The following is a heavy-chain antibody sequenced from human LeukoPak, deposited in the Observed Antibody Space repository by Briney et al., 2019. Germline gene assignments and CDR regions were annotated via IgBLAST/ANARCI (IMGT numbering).Heavy chain of an antibody. V-gene: IGHV3-21*04. CDR2: ISSSSSYI. D-gene: IGHD5/OR15-5a*01. J-gene: IGHJ3*02. CDR3: AKDTSVGAFDI. CDR1: GFTFSSYS. Sequence: GGSLRLSCAASGFTFSSYSVNWVRQAPGKGLEWVSSISSSSSYIYYADSVKGRFTISRDNVKNSLYLQMNSLRAEDTAVYYCAKDTSVGAFDIWGQGTMVTVSS.